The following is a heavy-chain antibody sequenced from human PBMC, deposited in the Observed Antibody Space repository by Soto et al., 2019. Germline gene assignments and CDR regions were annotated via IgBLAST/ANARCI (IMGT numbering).Heavy chain of an antibody. D-gene: IGHD2-2*02. CDR1: GGSISSYY. J-gene: IGHJ5*02. V-gene: IGHV4-59*01. CDR3: AREDRYCSSTSCYTGQNWFDP. CDR2: IYYSGST. Sequence: SETLSLTCTVSGGSISSYYWSWIRQPPGKGLEWIGYIYYSGSTNYNPSLKSRVTISVDTSKNQFSRKLSSVTAADTAVYYSAREDRYCSSTSCYTGQNWFDPWGQGTLVTVSS.